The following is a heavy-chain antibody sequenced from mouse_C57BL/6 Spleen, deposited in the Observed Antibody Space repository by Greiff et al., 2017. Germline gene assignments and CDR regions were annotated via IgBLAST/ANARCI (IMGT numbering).Heavy chain of an antibody. J-gene: IGHJ2*01. V-gene: IGHV2-6-1*01. CDR3: ARHGDYYGSSESPGYFDY. CDR2: IWSDGST. CDR1: GFSLTSYG. Sequence: VHLVESGPGLVAPSQSLSITCTVSGFSLTSYGVHWVRQPPGKGLEWLVVIWSDGSTTYNSALKSRLSISKDNSKSQVFLKMNSLQTDDTAMYYCARHGDYYGSSESPGYFDYWGQGTTLTVSS. D-gene: IGHD1-1*01.